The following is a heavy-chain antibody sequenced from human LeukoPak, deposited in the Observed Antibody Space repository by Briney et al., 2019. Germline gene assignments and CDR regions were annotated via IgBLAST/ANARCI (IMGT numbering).Heavy chain of an antibody. CDR3: ARGDVYSGLCY. Sequence: SETLSLTCAVYGGSFSGYYWSWIRQPPGKGLEWIGEINHSGSTNYNPSLKSRVTISVDTSKNQFSLKLSSVTAADTAVYYCARGDVYSGLCYWGQGTLVTVSS. CDR2: INHSGST. J-gene: IGHJ4*02. D-gene: IGHD3-10*01. CDR1: GGSFSGYY. V-gene: IGHV4-34*01.